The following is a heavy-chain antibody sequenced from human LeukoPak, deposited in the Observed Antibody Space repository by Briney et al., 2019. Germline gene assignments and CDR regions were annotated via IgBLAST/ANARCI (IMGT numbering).Heavy chain of an antibody. Sequence: PSETLSLTCTVSGGSISSSSYYWGWIRQPPGKGLEWIGSIYYSGSTYYNPSLKSRVTISVDTSKNQFSLKLSSVTAADTAVYYCARLGHENWFDPWGQGTLVTVSS. V-gene: IGHV4-39*01. J-gene: IGHJ5*02. CDR2: IYYSGST. CDR1: GGSISSSSYY. CDR3: ARLGHENWFDP.